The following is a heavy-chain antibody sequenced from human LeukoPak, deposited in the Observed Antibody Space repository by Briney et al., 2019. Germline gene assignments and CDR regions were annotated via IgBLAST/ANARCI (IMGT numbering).Heavy chain of an antibody. V-gene: IGHV3-72*01. CDR2: SRNKVNGYTT. D-gene: IGHD2-2*01. Sequence: QSGGSLRLSCAASGFIFSDYYMDWVRQAPGKGLEWVGRSRNKVNGYTTEYAASVKDRFTILRDDSRNSAYLQMNSLKSEDSAIYYCSRGYCSTITCPDFYGMDVWGQGTTVSVS. J-gene: IGHJ6*02. CDR3: SRGYCSTITCPDFYGMDV. CDR1: GFIFSDYY.